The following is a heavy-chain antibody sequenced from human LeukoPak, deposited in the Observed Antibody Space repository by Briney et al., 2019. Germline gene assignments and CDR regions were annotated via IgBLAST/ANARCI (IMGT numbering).Heavy chain of an antibody. CDR1: GFTFSSYA. CDR3: ARDSRSFIVMITEPRKNLVDY. Sequence: PGGSLRLSCAASGFTFSSYAMSWVRQAPGKGLEWVSGISRSGGSTYYADSVKGRFTISRDNSKNTLYLQMNSLRVEDTAVYYCARDSRSFIVMITEPRKNLVDYWGQGTLVTVSS. V-gene: IGHV3-23*01. J-gene: IGHJ4*02. D-gene: IGHD3-16*01. CDR2: ISRSGGST.